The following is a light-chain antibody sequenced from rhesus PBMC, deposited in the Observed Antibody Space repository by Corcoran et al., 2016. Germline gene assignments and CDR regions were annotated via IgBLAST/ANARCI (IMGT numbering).Light chain of an antibody. CDR3: LQHNSYPFT. J-gene: IGKJ3*01. CDR1: QGISSY. V-gene: IGKV1-28*01. Sequence: DIQMTQSPSSLSASVGDTVTITCRASQGISSYLNWFQQKPGKAPKLLIYAASSLESGVPSRVSGTGSGTEFTLTMSSLQPADFAAYYCLQHNSYPFTFGPGTKLDIK. CDR2: AAS.